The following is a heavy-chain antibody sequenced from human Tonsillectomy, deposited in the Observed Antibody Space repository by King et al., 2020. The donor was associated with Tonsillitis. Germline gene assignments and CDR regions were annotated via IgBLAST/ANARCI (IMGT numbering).Heavy chain of an antibody. CDR1: GFTFSSYA. CDR3: AIGLVVTGTCSYYYNGMDV. Sequence: VQLVESGGGLVQPGGSLRLSCAASGFTFSSYAMSWVRQAPGKGLEWVSAISGSGGSTYYADSVKDRFTIARDNSTNTLYLQMNSLRAEVTAVKYCAIGLVVTGTCSYYYNGMDVWGPGTAVTVSS. J-gene: IGHJ6*02. D-gene: IGHD6-19*01. CDR2: ISGSGGST. V-gene: IGHV3-23*04.